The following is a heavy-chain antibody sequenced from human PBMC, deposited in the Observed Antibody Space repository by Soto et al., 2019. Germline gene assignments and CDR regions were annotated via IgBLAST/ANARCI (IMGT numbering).Heavy chain of an antibody. D-gene: IGHD2-15*01. Sequence: EVQLVESGGGLVQPGRSLRLSCAASGFTFDDYAMHWVRQAPGKGLEWVSGISWNSGSIGYADSVKGRFTISRDNAKNSLYLQMNSLRAEDTALYYCAKGTTPGYCSGGSCYLSYWYFDLWGRGPLVTVSS. CDR1: GFTFDDYA. CDR2: ISWNSGSI. CDR3: AKGTTPGYCSGGSCYLSYWYFDL. J-gene: IGHJ2*01. V-gene: IGHV3-9*01.